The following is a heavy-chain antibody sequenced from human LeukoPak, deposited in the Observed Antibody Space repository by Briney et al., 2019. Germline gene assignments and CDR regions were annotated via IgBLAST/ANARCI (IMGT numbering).Heavy chain of an antibody. J-gene: IGHJ4*02. D-gene: IGHD6-19*01. V-gene: IGHV3-15*01. Sequence: GSLRLSCAASGFTFSNAWMSWVRQAPGKGLEWVGRIKSKTDGGTTDYAAPVEGRFTISRDDSKNTLYLQLNSLKTEDTAFYYCTTAVACSAFDYWGQGTLVTVSS. CDR1: GFTFSNAW. CDR2: IKSKTDGGTT. CDR3: TTAVACSAFDY.